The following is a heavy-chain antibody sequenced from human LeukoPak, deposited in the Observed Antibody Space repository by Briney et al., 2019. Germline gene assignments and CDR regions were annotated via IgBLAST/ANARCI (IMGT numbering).Heavy chain of an antibody. CDR3: ARESSAAYCTSTTCLGFDS. J-gene: IGHJ4*02. CDR1: GGSISSSSYY. D-gene: IGHD2-2*01. Sequence: PSETLSLTCTVSGGSISSSSYYWGWIRQPPGKGLEWIGSIYYSGSTYYNPSLKSRVTISVDTSKNQFSLKLTSVTAADTAVYYCARESSAAYCTSTTCLGFDSWGQGTLVTV. V-gene: IGHV4-39*07. CDR2: IYYSGST.